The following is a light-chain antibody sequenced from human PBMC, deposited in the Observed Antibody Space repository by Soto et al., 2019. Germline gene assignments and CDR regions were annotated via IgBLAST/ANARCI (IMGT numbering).Light chain of an antibody. Sequence: EIVMTQSPVTLSVSPGERATLSCRASQSVRSNLAWHQQKPGQAPRLLIYGASTRATGIPVRFSGSGSGTEFTLTIGSLQSEDFAVYYCQQYNDWPPTFGQGTKVDIK. CDR3: QQYNDWPPT. J-gene: IGKJ1*01. V-gene: IGKV3-15*01. CDR1: QSVRSN. CDR2: GAS.